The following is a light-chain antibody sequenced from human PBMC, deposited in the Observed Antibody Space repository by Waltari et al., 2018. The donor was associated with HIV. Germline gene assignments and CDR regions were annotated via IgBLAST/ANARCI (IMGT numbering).Light chain of an antibody. V-gene: IGLV5-39*01. J-gene: IGLJ3*02. CDR3: AIWYSSTWV. CDR2: YKSDSDK. CDR1: SGINVGTYR. Sequence: QPVLTQPTSLSASPGASARFTCTLRSGINVGTYRIYWYQQKPGSLPLNLLRYKSDSDKQQAAGVPRRFSGSKDASTNAGLLLISGLQSEDEADYYCAIWYSSTWVFGGGTKLTVL.